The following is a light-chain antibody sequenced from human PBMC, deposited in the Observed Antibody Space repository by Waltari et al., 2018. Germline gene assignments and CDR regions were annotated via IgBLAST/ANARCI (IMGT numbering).Light chain of an antibody. CDR3: CSYANAKWV. Sequence: QSVLTQPRSVSGSPGQSVAISCTVTSRASGSYDYVSWYQQYPGKAPKVMIYGVYKRPSGVPVRFSGSKSGNTASLTISGLQAEDEADYYCCSYANAKWVFGGGTRLTVL. J-gene: IGLJ3*02. CDR2: GVY. CDR1: SRASGSYDY. V-gene: IGLV2-11*01.